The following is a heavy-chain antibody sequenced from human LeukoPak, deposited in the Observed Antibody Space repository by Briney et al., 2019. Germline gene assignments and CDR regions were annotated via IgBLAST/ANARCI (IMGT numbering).Heavy chain of an antibody. D-gene: IGHD3-3*01. CDR3: ARGRTYYDFWSGYYWLDY. J-gene: IGHJ4*02. CDR2: INHCGST. Sequence: SETLSLTCAVYGGSFSGYYWSWIRQPPGKGLEWIGEINHCGSTNYNPSLKSRVTISVDTSKNQFSLKLSSVTAADTAVYYCARGRTYYDFWSGYYWLDYWGQGTLVTVSS. CDR1: GGSFSGYY. V-gene: IGHV4-34*01.